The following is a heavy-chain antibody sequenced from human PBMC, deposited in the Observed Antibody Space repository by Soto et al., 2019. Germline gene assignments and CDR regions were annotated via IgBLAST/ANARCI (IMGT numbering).Heavy chain of an antibody. CDR3: ARDRGYDSSGYYFGAFDY. D-gene: IGHD3-22*01. V-gene: IGHV1-69*01. Sequence: QVQLVQSGAEVKKPVSSVKVSCKASGGTFSSYAISWVRQAPGQGLEWMGGIIPIFGTANYAQKFQGRVTITADESTSTAYMELSSLRSEDTAVYYCARDRGYDSSGYYFGAFDYWGQGTLVTVSS. CDR1: GGTFSSYA. CDR2: IIPIFGTA. J-gene: IGHJ4*02.